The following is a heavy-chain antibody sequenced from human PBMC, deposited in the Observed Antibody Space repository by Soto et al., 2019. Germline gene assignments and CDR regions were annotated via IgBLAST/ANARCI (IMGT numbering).Heavy chain of an antibody. J-gene: IGHJ4*02. CDR1: GGSISSSSYY. V-gene: IGHV4-39*01. Sequence: PSETLSLTCTVSGGSISSSSYYWGWIRQPPGKGPEWIGSIYYSGSTYYNPSLKSRVTISVDTSKNQFSLKLSSVTAADTAVYYCARHGPYTAMVTYDYWGQGTLVTVSS. CDR3: ARHGPYTAMVTYDY. CDR2: IYYSGST. D-gene: IGHD5-18*01.